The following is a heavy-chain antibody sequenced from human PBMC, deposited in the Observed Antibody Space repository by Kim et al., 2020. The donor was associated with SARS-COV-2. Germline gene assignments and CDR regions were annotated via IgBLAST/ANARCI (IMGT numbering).Heavy chain of an antibody. V-gene: IGHV4-34*01. CDR2: INHSGST. CDR1: GGSFSGYY. J-gene: IGHJ4*02. Sequence: SETLSLTCAVYGGSFSGYYWSWIRQPPGKGLEWIGEINHSGSTNYNPSLKSRVTISVDTSKNQFSRKLSSVTAADTAVYYCARGSGLRYFDWLSQGYYFDYWGQGTLVTVSS. CDR3: ARGSGLRYFDWLSQGYYFDY. D-gene: IGHD3-9*01.